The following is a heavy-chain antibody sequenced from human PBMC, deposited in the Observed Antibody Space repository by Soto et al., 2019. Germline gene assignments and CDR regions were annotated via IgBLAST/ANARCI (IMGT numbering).Heavy chain of an antibody. J-gene: IGHJ4*02. CDR1: GNTVPNYA. Sequence: ASVKVSCKASGNTVPNYAIHWVRQAPGQRLEWMGWINGGNGNTYYSEHFQGRVTFTRDTSASTAYMELSSLRSEDTAVYYCARAVAVAADFDYWGQGTLVTVSS. D-gene: IGHD6-19*01. V-gene: IGHV1-3*01. CDR3: ARAVAVAADFDY. CDR2: INGGNGNT.